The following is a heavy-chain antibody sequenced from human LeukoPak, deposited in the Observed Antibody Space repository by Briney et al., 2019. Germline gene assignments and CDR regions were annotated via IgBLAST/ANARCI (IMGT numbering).Heavy chain of an antibody. CDR1: GFTFSSYA. D-gene: IGHD7-27*01. Sequence: HAGGSLRLSCAASGFTFSSYAMSWVRQAPGKGLEWVSAISGSGGSTYYADSVKGRFTISRDNSKNTLYLQMNSLRADDTAVYYCAKLGTYFYFDFWGRGTLVTVSS. J-gene: IGHJ2*01. CDR2: ISGSGGST. CDR3: AKLGTYFYFDF. V-gene: IGHV3-23*01.